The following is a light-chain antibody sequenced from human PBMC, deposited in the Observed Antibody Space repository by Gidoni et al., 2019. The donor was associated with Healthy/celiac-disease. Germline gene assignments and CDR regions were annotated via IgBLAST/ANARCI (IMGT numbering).Light chain of an antibody. CDR2: EVS. CDR1: SSDVGSYNL. CDR3: CSYAGSLAV. J-gene: IGLJ7*01. V-gene: IGLV2-23*02. Sequence: QSALTQPASVSGSPGQSITISCTGTSSDVGSYNLVSWYQQHPGKAPKLMNYEVSKRPSGVSNRFSGSMSGNTASLTISGLQAEDEADYCCCSYAGSLAVFGGGTQLTVL.